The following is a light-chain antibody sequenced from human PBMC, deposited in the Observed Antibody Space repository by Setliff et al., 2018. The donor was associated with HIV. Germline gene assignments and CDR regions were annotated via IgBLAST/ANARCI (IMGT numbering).Light chain of an antibody. CDR2: QSS. V-gene: IGKV1-5*03. CDR1: QSISTW. J-gene: IGKJ4*01. Sequence: DIQMTQSPSTLSASVGDRVTITCRASQSISTWLAWFQQKTGKAPKLLIHQSSSLESGVPSRFSGSGSGTEFTLTISSLQPDDFATYYCQQYSNYPLTFGGGTKVDIK. CDR3: QQYSNYPLT.